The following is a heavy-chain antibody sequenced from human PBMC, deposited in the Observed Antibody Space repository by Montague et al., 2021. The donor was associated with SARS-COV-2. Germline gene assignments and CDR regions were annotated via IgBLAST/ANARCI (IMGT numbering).Heavy chain of an antibody. CDR3: AKDSYYYGLGYGMDV. V-gene: IGHV3-23*01. D-gene: IGHD3-10*01. CDR2: SSGSDGGT. J-gene: IGHJ6*02. Sequence: SLRLSCAASGFTFSNSAMNWVRQAPGKGLEWVSGSSGSDGGTRYADSVKGRFTTSRDNSKNVLYLQMNSLRAEDTALYYCAKDSYYYGLGYGMDVWGQGTTVTVSS. CDR1: GFTFSNSA.